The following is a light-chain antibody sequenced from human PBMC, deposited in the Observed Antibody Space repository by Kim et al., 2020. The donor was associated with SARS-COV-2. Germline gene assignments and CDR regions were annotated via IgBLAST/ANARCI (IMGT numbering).Light chain of an antibody. V-gene: IGKV1-5*01. CDR2: DAC. Sequence: SAAARASRTITHRASQISGNLLSWYQQRPGAAPMVLICDACSVEGAVPSSFGGGASGTDFTLTRTRVQPDDLATYYCQQYRGRWTFGQGTKVDIK. CDR3: QQYRGRWT. J-gene: IGKJ1*01. CDR1: QISGNL.